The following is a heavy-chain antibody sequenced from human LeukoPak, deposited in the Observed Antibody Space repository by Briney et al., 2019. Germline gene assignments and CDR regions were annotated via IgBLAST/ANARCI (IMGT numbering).Heavy chain of an antibody. V-gene: IGHV1-8*01. CDR2: MNPNSGNT. CDR1: GYTFTSYD. J-gene: IGHJ4*02. CDR3: AREGPSYCSGGSCYTDWYFDY. Sequence: ASVKVSCKASGYTFTSYDINWVRQATGQGLEWMGWMNPNSGNTGYAQKFQGRVTMTTDTSTSTAYMELRSLRSDDTAVYYCAREGPSYCSGGSCYTDWYFDYWGQGTLVTVSS. D-gene: IGHD2-15*01.